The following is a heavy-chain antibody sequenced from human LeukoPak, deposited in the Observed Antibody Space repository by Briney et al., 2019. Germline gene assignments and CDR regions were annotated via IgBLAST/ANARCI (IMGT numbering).Heavy chain of an antibody. Sequence: PSETLSLTCTVSGGSISSYYWTWIRQPPGKGLEWIGNIFYSGSTYYSPSLKSRVTISLDTSRNQFSLKLNSVTAADTAVYYCAKSNGYGLVDIWGQGTMVTVSS. CDR3: AKSNGYGLVDI. CDR2: IFYSGST. CDR1: GGSISSYY. V-gene: IGHV4-59*12. J-gene: IGHJ3*02. D-gene: IGHD3-10*01.